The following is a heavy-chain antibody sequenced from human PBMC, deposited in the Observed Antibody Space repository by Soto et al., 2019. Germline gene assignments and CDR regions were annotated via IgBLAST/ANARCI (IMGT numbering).Heavy chain of an antibody. D-gene: IGHD6-13*01. CDR2: IKSKTDGGTT. V-gene: IGHV3-15*01. CDR1: GFTFSNAW. CDR3: TTDSSRNYYYGMDV. J-gene: IGHJ6*02. Sequence: GALRLSCAASGFTFSNAWMSWVRQAPGKGLEWVGRIKSKTDGGTTDYAAPVKGRFTISRDDSKNTLYLQMNSLKTEDTAVYFCTTDSSRNYYYGMDVWGQGTTVTVSS.